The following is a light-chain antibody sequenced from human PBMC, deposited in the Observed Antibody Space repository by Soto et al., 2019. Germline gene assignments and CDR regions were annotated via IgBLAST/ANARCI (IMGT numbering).Light chain of an antibody. CDR1: QSISSY. Sequence: DIQMTQSPSSLSASVGDRVTITCRASQSISSYLNWYQQKPGKAPKPLIYAASSLQSGVPSRFRGSGSGTDFTLTISSLQPEDFATYYCQQSYSTLTWTFGQGTKVELK. J-gene: IGKJ1*01. CDR3: QQSYSTLTWT. V-gene: IGKV1-39*01. CDR2: AAS.